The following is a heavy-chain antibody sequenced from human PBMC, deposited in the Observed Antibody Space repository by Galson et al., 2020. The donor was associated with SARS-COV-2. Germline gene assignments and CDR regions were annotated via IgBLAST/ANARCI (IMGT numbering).Heavy chain of an antibody. J-gene: IGHJ4*02. CDR3: ATDYPFDY. CDR2: IRNKAASYTT. D-gene: IGHD4-17*01. CDR1: GFSFSDHY. Sequence: GGSLRPSCAASGFSFSDHYMDWVRQAPGKGLEWLGRIRNKAASYTTKYAASVKGRFTISRDDSKHSLYLQMNSLKTEVTALYYCATDYPFDYWGQVTLVTVSS. V-gene: IGHV3-72*01.